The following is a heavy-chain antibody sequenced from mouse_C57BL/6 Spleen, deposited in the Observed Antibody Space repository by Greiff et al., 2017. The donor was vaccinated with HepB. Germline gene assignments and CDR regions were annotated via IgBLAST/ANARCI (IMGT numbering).Heavy chain of an antibody. CDR2: IDPETGGT. V-gene: IGHV1-15*01. CDR1: GYTFTDYE. CDR3: TRSGGGTGFAY. D-gene: IGHD4-1*01. Sequence: VQLQQSGAELVRPGASVTLSCKASGYTFTDYEMHWVKQTPVHGLEWIGAIDPETGGTAYNQKFKGKAILTADKSSSTAYMELRSLTSEDSAVYYCTRSGGGTGFAYWGQGTLVTVSA. J-gene: IGHJ3*01.